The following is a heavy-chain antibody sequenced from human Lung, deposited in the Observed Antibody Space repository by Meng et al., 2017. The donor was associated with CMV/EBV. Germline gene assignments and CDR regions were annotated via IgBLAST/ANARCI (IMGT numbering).Heavy chain of an antibody. D-gene: IGHD2-2*01. J-gene: IGHJ6*02. Sequence: SXXVSXXASGYTFTGYYMHWVRQAPGQGLEWMGWINPNSGGTNYAQKFQGRVTMTRDTSINKAYMELSRLRSDDTAVYYCARNGYCSRSSCYRYGMDVWGQGXTVTVSS. CDR3: ARNGYCSRSSCYRYGMDV. CDR1: GYTFTGYY. CDR2: INPNSGGT. V-gene: IGHV1-2*02.